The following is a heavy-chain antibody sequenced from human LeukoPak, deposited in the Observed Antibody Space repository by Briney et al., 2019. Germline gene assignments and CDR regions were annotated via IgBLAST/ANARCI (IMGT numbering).Heavy chain of an antibody. CDR3: APPPYYYEANGYSVA. D-gene: IGHD3-22*01. CDR2: IYYSGST. CDR1: GGSISSYY. Sequence: SEALSLTCTVSGGSISSYYWSWIRQPPGKGLEWIGYIYYSGSTNYNPSLKSRVAISVDTSKNQFSLKLSSVTAADTAVYYCAPPPYYYEANGYSVAWGQGTLVTVSS. J-gene: IGHJ5*02. V-gene: IGHV4-59*01.